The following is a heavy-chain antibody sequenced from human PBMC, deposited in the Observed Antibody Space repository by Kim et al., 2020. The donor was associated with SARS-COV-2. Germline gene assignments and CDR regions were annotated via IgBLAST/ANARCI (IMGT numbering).Heavy chain of an antibody. J-gene: IGHJ4*02. V-gene: IGHV5-10-1*01. CDR2: T. Sequence: TNNRRSFKGHVTISADKSSSTAYLQWSSLKASDTAMYYCASMVRGSWFDYWGQGTLVTVSS. D-gene: IGHD3-10*01. CDR3: ASMVRGSWFDY.